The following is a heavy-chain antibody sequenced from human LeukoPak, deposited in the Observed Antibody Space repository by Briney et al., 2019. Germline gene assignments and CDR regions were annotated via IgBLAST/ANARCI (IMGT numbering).Heavy chain of an antibody. D-gene: IGHD4-17*01. Sequence: ASVKVSCKASGYTFTSYGISWVRQAPGQGLEWMGSISAYNGNTNYAQKLQGRVTMTTDTSTSTAYMELRSLRSDDTAVYYCARVEPVARAYGDLDYWGQGTLVTVSS. J-gene: IGHJ1*01. CDR1: GYTFTSYG. CDR3: ARVEPVARAYGDLDY. V-gene: IGHV1-18*01. CDR2: ISAYNGNT.